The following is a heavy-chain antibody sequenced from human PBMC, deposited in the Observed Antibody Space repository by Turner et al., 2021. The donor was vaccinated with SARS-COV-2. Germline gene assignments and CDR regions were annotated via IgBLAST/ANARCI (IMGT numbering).Heavy chain of an antibody. D-gene: IGHD3-10*01. Sequence: QVQLVESGGGVVQPGRSLRLHCAASGFTFSTYGMHWIRQAPGKGLEWVAIISYDGSNKYYADSVKGRFTISRDNSKNTLYLQMSSLRAEDTAVYYCAKGPYYYYGSGSYYSLPLDYWGQGTLVTVSS. J-gene: IGHJ4*02. V-gene: IGHV3-30*18. CDR1: GFTFSTYG. CDR2: ISYDGSNK. CDR3: AKGPYYYYGSGSYYSLPLDY.